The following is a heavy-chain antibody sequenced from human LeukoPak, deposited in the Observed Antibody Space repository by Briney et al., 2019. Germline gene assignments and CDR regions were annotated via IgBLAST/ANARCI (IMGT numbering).Heavy chain of an antibody. CDR3: ARSYSSSWDDYFDY. CDR1: GGSISSSSYY. D-gene: IGHD6-13*01. J-gene: IGHJ4*02. V-gene: IGHV4-39*07. CDR2: IYYSGST. Sequence: SEILSLTCTVSGGSISSSSYYWGWIRQPPGKGLEWIGSIYYSGSTYYNPSLKSRVTISVDTSKNQFSLKLSSVTAADTAVYYCARSYSSSWDDYFDYWGQGTLVTVSS.